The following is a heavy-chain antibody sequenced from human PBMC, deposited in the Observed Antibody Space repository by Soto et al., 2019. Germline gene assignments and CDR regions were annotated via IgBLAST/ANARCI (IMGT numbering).Heavy chain of an antibody. Sequence: GASVKVSCKASGHSFSAYYMHWVRQAPGQGLEWMGWINPKSGATKYAQKFQGRVTMTRDTSITTAYLELSSLRYDDTAVYYCARALVRFLEWVPESYHYTMDIWGQGTTVTVSS. CDR2: INPKSGAT. V-gene: IGHV1-2*02. D-gene: IGHD3-3*01. CDR1: GHSFSAYY. CDR3: ARALVRFLEWVPESYHYTMDI. J-gene: IGHJ6*02.